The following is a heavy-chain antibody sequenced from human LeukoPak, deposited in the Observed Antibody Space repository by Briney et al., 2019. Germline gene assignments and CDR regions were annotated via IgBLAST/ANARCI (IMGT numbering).Heavy chain of an antibody. CDR3: ARDHAYCGGDCYSPPYWYYYYMDV. J-gene: IGHJ6*03. CDR1: GFTFSSYW. Sequence: GGSLRLSCAASGFTFSSYWMSWVRQAPGKGLEWVANIKQDGSEKYYVDSVKGRFTISRDNAKNSLYLQMNSLRAEDTAVYYCARDHAYCGGDCYSPPYWYYYYMDVWGKGTTVTVSS. D-gene: IGHD2-21*02. V-gene: IGHV3-7*01. CDR2: IKQDGSEK.